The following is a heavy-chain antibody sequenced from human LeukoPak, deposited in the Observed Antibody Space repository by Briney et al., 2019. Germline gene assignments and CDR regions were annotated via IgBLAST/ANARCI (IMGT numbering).Heavy chain of an antibody. CDR1: GFTFSSYS. V-gene: IGHV3-30*03. D-gene: IGHD4-17*01. CDR2: ISYDGSNK. J-gene: IGHJ4*02. CDR3: ARVNYGDAVDY. Sequence: PGGSLRLSCAASGFTFSSYSMHWVRQAPGKGLEWVAVISYDGSNKYYADSVKGRFTISRDNAKNTLYLQMNSLRAEDTAVYYCARVNYGDAVDYWGQGTLVTVFS.